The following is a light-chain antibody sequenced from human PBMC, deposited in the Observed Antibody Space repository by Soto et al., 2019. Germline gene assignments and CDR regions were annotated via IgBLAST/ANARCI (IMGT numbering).Light chain of an antibody. CDR3: QQRSIWPLT. Sequence: EVVLTHSPSTLSLSPVDRATLSCRASQSVSSYFACYQQKPGQAPRLLIYDASNRATGIPARFSGSGSGTDFTLTISSLEAEDFAVYYCQQRSIWPLTFGQGTRLEIK. V-gene: IGKV3-11*01. CDR1: QSVSSY. CDR2: DAS. J-gene: IGKJ5*01.